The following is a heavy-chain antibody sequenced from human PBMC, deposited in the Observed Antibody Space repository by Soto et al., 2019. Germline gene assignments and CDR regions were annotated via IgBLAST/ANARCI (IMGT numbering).Heavy chain of an antibody. CDR2: IYYSGST. CDR3: ARHLPPPGYDFWSGTLSTQFDY. J-gene: IGHJ4*02. CDR1: GGSISSSSYY. D-gene: IGHD3-3*01. V-gene: IGHV4-39*01. Sequence: QLQLQESGPGLVKPSETLSLTCTVSGGSISSSSYYWGWIRQPPGKGLEWIGSIYYSGSTYYNPSLKSRVPISVDTSKNQFSLKLSSVTAADPAVYYCARHLPPPGYDFWSGTLSTQFDYWGQGTLVTVSS.